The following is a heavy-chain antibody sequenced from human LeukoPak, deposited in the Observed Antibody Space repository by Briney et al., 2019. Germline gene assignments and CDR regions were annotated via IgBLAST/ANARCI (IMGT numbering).Heavy chain of an antibody. CDR3: ARALGITGTTDFDY. CDR1: GFTFSSYS. V-gene: IGHV3-48*02. Sequence: GGSLRLSCAASGFTFSSYSMNWVRQAPGKGLEWISYITTSGGAKNYADSVKGRFTISRDNAENSLYLQMNSLRDEDTAVYYCARALGITGTTDFDYWGQGTLVTVSS. J-gene: IGHJ4*02. D-gene: IGHD1-7*01. CDR2: ITTSGGAK.